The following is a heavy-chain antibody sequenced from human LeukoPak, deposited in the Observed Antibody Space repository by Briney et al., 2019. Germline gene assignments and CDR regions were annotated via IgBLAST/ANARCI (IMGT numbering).Heavy chain of an antibody. V-gene: IGHV3-23*01. CDR3: GKEGGA. Sequence: PGGSLRLSCAASGFRFSDFTMTWVRQAPGKGPEWVSAIGGRGGSTYYADSLGGRFTISRDNSKDMVYQQMNSLKVEDTATYYCGKEGGAWGQGTLVTVSS. CDR2: IGGRGGST. D-gene: IGHD3-16*01. CDR1: GFRFSDFT. J-gene: IGHJ5*02.